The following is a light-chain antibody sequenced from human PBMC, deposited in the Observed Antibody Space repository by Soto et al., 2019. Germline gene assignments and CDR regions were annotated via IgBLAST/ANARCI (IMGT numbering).Light chain of an antibody. CDR3: AAWDGSLSGWV. Sequence: QPVLTQPPSASGTPGQRVTISCSGSSSNIGSNTVNWYQHLPGTAPKLLIYSNNQRPSGVRDRFSASKSGTSASLAISGLQSEDEADYYCAAWDGSLSGWVFGGGTKLTVL. V-gene: IGLV1-44*01. J-gene: IGLJ3*02. CDR1: SSNIGSNT. CDR2: SNN.